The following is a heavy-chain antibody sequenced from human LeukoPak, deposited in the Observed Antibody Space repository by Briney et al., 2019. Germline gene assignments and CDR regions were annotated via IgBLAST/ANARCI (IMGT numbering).Heavy chain of an antibody. Sequence: PGGSLRLSCAASGFTFSSYGMTWVRQAPGKGLEWVSGISGSGGSTYYADSVKGRFTISRDNSKNTLYLQMNSLRAEDMAVYYCAKGAQPTDYWGQGTLVTVSS. CDR1: GFTFSSYG. V-gene: IGHV3-23*01. CDR2: ISGSGGST. D-gene: IGHD1-14*01. J-gene: IGHJ4*02. CDR3: AKGAQPTDY.